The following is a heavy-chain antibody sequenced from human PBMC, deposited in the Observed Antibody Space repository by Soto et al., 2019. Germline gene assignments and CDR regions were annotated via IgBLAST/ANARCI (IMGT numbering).Heavy chain of an antibody. CDR2: ISWNSGSI. Sequence: EVQLVESGGGLVQPGRSLRLSCAASGFTFDDYAMHWVRQAPGKGLEWVSGISWNSGSIGYADSVKGRFTISRENAKNSLYLQMNNLRAEDTALYYCAKDAVGYSGYDWPFDYWGQGTLVTVSS. CDR1: GFTFDDYA. J-gene: IGHJ4*02. D-gene: IGHD5-12*01. CDR3: AKDAVGYSGYDWPFDY. V-gene: IGHV3-9*01.